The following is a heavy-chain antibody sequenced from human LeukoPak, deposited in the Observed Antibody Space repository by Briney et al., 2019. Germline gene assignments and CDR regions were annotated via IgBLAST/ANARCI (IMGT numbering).Heavy chain of an antibody. CDR3: ARDGSGGSYRYTSSAFWFDP. CDR2: INPSGGST. CDR1: GYTFTSYY. Sequence: ASVKVSCKASGYTFTSYYMHWVRQAPGQGLEWMGIINPSGGSTSYAQKFQGRVTMTRDTSTSTVYMELSSLRSEDTAVYYCARDGSGGSYRYTSSAFWFDPWGQGTLVTVSS. V-gene: IGHV1-46*01. D-gene: IGHD3-16*02. J-gene: IGHJ5*02.